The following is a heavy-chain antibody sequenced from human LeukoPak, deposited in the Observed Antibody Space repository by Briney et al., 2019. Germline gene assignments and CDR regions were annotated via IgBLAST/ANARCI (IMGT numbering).Heavy chain of an antibody. J-gene: IGHJ4*02. V-gene: IGHV3-74*01. Sequence: GGAMRLSCTASGFTFSSYSMHWVRQAPGKGLVWVSRINSDGGSTSYADSVKGRFTISRDNAKNTLYLQMNSLRAEDTAVYYCARRIQGMAPYYFDYWGQGTLVTVSS. CDR1: GFTFSSYS. CDR2: INSDGGST. CDR3: ARRIQGMAPYYFDY. D-gene: IGHD5-24*01.